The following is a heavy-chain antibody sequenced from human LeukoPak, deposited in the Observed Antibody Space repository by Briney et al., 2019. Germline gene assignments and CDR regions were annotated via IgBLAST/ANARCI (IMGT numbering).Heavy chain of an antibody. J-gene: IGHJ4*02. D-gene: IGHD3-10*01. CDR2: ISGSTTYI. Sequence: GGSLRLSCAASGFTFSSYSMNWVRQAPGKGLEWVSSISGSTTYIYYADSVKGRFTNSRDNSKNSLYLQMNSLRAEDTAVYYCGKDGTFGKLLPIDYWGQGTLVTVSS. CDR1: GFTFSSYS. CDR3: GKDGTFGKLLPIDY. V-gene: IGHV3-21*01.